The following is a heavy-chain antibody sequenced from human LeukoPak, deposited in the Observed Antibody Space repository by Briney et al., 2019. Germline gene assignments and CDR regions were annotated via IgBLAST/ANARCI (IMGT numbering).Heavy chain of an antibody. V-gene: IGHV1-46*01. CDR3: ARVPTWDVVSVALRVGYAFDI. CDR1: GYTFTSYY. Sequence: ASVKVSCKASGYTFTSYYMHWVRQAPGQGLEWMGIINPSGGSTIYAQKFQGRVTMTRDTSKNQFSLKLSSVTAADTAVYYCARVPTWDVVSVALRVGYAFDIWGQGTMVTVSS. D-gene: IGHD2-2*01. J-gene: IGHJ3*02. CDR2: INPSGGST.